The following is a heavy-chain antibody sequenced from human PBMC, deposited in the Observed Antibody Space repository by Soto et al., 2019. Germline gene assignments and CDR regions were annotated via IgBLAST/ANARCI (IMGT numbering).Heavy chain of an antibody. D-gene: IGHD4-17*01. V-gene: IGHV3-15*01. CDR1: GFAFSSYG. Sequence: VQLVESGGGVVQPGRSLRLSCAASGFAFSSYGMHWVRQAPGKGLEWVGRIKNRADGGTTDYAAPVRGRFTISRDDSKNTLFLQMNSLEAEDTAVYYCTTDPGDYEDFWGQGTLVTVSS. CDR2: IKNRADGGTT. CDR3: TTDPGDYEDF. J-gene: IGHJ4*02.